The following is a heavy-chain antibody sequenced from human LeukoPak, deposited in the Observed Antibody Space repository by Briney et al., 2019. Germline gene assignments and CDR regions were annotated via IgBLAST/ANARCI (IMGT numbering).Heavy chain of an antibody. Sequence: ASVKVSCKASGYTFTSYDINWVRQATGQGLEWMGWMNPNSGNTGYAQKFQGRVTMTRNTSISTAYMELSSLRSEDTAVYYCARGSRGYEPFDYWGQGALVTVSS. CDR1: GYTFTSYD. D-gene: IGHD5-12*01. CDR2: MNPNSGNT. V-gene: IGHV1-8*01. J-gene: IGHJ4*02. CDR3: ARGSRGYEPFDY.